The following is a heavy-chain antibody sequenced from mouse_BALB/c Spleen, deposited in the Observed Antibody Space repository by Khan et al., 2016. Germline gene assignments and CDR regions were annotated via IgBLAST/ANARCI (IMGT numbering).Heavy chain of an antibody. V-gene: IGHV5-9-4*01. CDR3: AREGLRRRPFDY. CDR1: GFTFSSYA. D-gene: IGHD2-2*01. Sequence: EVELVESGGGLVKPGGSLKLSCAASGFTFSSYAMSWVRQSPEKRLEWVAEISSGGSYTYYPDTVTGRFTISRDNAKNTLYLEMSSLRSEEPAMYDCAREGLRRRPFDYWGQGTTLTVSS. J-gene: IGHJ2*01. CDR2: ISSGGSYT.